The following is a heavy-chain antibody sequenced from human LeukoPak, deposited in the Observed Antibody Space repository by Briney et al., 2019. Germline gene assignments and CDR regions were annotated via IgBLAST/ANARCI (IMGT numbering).Heavy chain of an antibody. D-gene: IGHD3-22*01. J-gene: IGHJ4*02. V-gene: IGHV3-11*01. CDR3: ARENNYYDSSGYSFDY. CDR1: GFTFSDYY. Sequence: KPGGSLRLSCAASGFTFSDYYMSWICQAPGKGLEWVSYISSSGSTIYYADSVKGRFTISRDNAKNSLYLQMNSLRAEDTAVYYCARENNYYDSSGYSFDYWGQGTLVTVSS. CDR2: ISSSGSTI.